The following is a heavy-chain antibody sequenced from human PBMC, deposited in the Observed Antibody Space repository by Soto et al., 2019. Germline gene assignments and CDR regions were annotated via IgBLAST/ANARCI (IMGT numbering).Heavy chain of an antibody. CDR3: ARGPGVYGDYVFDWYFDL. Sequence: PSETLSLTCAVYGGSFSGYYWSWIRQPPGKGLGWIGEINHSGSTNYNPSFKSRVTISVDTSKNQFSLKLSSVTAADTAVYYCARGPGVYGDYVFDWYFDLWGRGTLVTVSS. V-gene: IGHV4-34*01. CDR2: INHSGST. J-gene: IGHJ2*01. D-gene: IGHD4-17*01. CDR1: GGSFSGYY.